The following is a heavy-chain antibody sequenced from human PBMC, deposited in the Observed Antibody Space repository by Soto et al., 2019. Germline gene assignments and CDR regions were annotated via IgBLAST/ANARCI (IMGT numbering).Heavy chain of an antibody. J-gene: IGHJ6*02. D-gene: IGHD3-22*01. CDR2: IIPIFGTA. Sequence: SVKVSCKASGGTFSSYAISWVRQAPGQGLEWMGGIIPIFGTANYAQKFQGRVTITADESTSTAYMELSSLRSEDTAVYYCARGSFRLLTRLYYYYYGMDVWVPETLLVTVSS. V-gene: IGHV1-69*13. CDR1: GGTFSSYA. CDR3: ARGSFRLLTRLYYYYYGMDV.